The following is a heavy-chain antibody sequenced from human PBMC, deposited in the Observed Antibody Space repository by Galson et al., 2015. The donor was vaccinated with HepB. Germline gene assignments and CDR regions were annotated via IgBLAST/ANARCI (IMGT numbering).Heavy chain of an antibody. D-gene: IGHD3-10*01. CDR2: INHSGST. Sequence: LSLTCAVYGGSFSGYYWSWIRQPPGKGLEWIGEINHSGSTNYNPSLKSRVTISVDTSKNQFSLKLSSVTAADTAVYYCARDYYGSGSYVPGMDVWGQGTTVTVSS. J-gene: IGHJ6*02. V-gene: IGHV4-34*01. CDR3: ARDYYGSGSYVPGMDV. CDR1: GGSFSGYY.